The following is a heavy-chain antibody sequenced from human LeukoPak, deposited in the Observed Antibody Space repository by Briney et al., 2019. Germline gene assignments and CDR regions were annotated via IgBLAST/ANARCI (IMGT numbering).Heavy chain of an antibody. V-gene: IGHV1-69*02. J-gene: IGHJ4*02. Sequence: SVKVSCKASGGTFNSYTISWVRQAPGQGLEWMGRIIPILGIANYAQKFQRRVTITADNSTRTAYMELSSLRSEDTAVYCCVGEAYYDSSASYYFDYWGQGTLVTVSS. CDR2: IIPILGIA. CDR3: VGEAYYDSSASYYFDY. D-gene: IGHD3-22*01. CDR1: GGTFNSYT.